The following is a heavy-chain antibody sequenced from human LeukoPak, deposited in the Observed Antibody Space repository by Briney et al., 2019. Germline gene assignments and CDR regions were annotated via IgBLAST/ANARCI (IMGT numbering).Heavy chain of an antibody. Sequence: PGGSLRLSCAASGFTFRRYAMHWVRQAPGKGLEWVAALSFDETYKFYADSVKGRFIISRDNSNNTLSLEMNSLRTEDTAVYFCARGKGGPFKYWGQETLVTVSS. CDR2: LSFDETYK. V-gene: IGHV3-30*01. D-gene: IGHD2-15*01. CDR1: GFTFRRYA. CDR3: ARGKGGPFKY. J-gene: IGHJ4*02.